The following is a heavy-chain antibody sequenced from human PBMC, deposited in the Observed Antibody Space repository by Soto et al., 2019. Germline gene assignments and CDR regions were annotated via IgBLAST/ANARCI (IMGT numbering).Heavy chain of an antibody. V-gene: IGHV4-59*01. CDR1: GGSISSYY. CDR2: IYYSGST. J-gene: IGHJ5*02. D-gene: IGHD3-10*01. CDR3: ARILLWFGKKSPNWFDP. Sequence: QVQLQESGPGLVKPSETLSLTCTVSGGSISSYYWSWIRQPPGKGLEWIGYIYYSGSTNYNPSLKSRVTISVDTSKNQFSLKLSSVTAADTAVYYCARILLWFGKKSPNWFDPWGQGTLVTVSS.